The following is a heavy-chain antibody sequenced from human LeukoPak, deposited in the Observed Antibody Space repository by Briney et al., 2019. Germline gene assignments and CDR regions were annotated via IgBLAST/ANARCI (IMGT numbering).Heavy chain of an antibody. V-gene: IGHV1-8*01. CDR1: GYTFISYD. D-gene: IGHD3-10*01. CDR3: ARLVVRGTTGDGGDY. CDR2: MNPNSGNT. J-gene: IGHJ4*02. Sequence: ASVKVSCKASGYTFISYDVHWVRQATGQGLEWMGWMNPNSGNTGYAQKFQGRVTMTWDTSISTAYMEPNSLRSEDTAVYYCARLVVRGTTGDGGDYWGQGTLVTVSS.